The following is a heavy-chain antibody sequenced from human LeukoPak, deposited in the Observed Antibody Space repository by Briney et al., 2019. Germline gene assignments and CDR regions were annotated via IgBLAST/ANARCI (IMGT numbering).Heavy chain of an antibody. V-gene: IGHV3-30*18. CDR3: AKDRARGYSGYDFDY. CDR1: GFTFSSYG. D-gene: IGHD5-12*01. CDR2: ISYDGSNK. Sequence: GGSLRLSCAASGFTFSSYGMHWVRQAPGKGLEWVAVISYDGSNKYYADAVKGRFTISRDNSKNTLYLKMNSLRAEDTAVYYRAKDRARGYSGYDFDYWGQGTLVTVSS. J-gene: IGHJ4*02.